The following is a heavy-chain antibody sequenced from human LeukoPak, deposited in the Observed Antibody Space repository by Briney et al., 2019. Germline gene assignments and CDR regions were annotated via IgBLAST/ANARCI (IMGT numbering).Heavy chain of an antibody. CDR2: IDPSDSYT. CDR3: VRFYGSGPFDP. Sequence: ETLSLTCTVSGGSMNNYYWTWIRQPPGKGLEWMGRIDPSDSYTRYSPSFQGHVTFSADKSISTAYLQWNSLKASDTAMYYCVRFYGSGPFDPWGQGTLVTVSS. D-gene: IGHD3-10*01. J-gene: IGHJ5*02. V-gene: IGHV5-10-1*01. CDR1: GGSMNNYY.